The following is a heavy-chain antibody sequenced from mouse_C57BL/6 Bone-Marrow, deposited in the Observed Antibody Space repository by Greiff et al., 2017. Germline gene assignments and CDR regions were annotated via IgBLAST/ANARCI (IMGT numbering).Heavy chain of an antibody. J-gene: IGHJ2*01. CDR2: IYPGDGDT. D-gene: IGHD4-1*01. V-gene: IGHV1-82*01. Sequence: VQGVESGPELVKPGASVKISCKASGYAFSSSWMNWVKQRPGKGLEWIGRIYPGDGDTNYNGKFKGKATLTADKSSSTAYMQLSSLTSEDSAVYFCARGLGRGYFDYWGQGTTLTVSS. CDR1: GYAFSSSW. CDR3: ARGLGRGYFDY.